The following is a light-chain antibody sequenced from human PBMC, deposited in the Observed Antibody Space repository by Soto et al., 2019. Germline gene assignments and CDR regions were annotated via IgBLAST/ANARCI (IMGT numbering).Light chain of an antibody. CDR2: DVS. CDR3: QQFGGSPMYT. Sequence: EIVLTQSPGTLSLSPGERATLSCRASQSVSSNYLAWYQQRPGQAPRLLFYDVSTRADGTPDRFSGSGSGTDFTLSISSLEPEDFAVYYCQQFGGSPMYTFGQGTKVEIK. J-gene: IGKJ2*01. CDR1: QSVSSNY. V-gene: IGKV3-20*01.